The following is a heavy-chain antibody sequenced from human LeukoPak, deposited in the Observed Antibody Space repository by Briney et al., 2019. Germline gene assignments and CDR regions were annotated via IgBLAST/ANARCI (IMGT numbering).Heavy chain of an antibody. CDR2: IYYSGST. Sequence: PSQTLSLTCTVSGGSISSGDYYWSWIRQPPGRGLEWIGYIYYSGSTYYNPSLKSRVTISVDTSKNQFSLKLSSVTAADTAVYYCARNRGSTVTTDPYYYYYMDVWGKGATVTVSS. CDR1: GGSISSGDYY. D-gene: IGHD4-11*01. V-gene: IGHV4-30-4*01. CDR3: ARNRGSTVTTDPYYYYYMDV. J-gene: IGHJ6*03.